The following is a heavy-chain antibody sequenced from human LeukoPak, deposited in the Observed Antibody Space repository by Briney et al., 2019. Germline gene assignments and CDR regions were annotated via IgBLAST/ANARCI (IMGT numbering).Heavy chain of an antibody. D-gene: IGHD6-13*01. J-gene: IGHJ2*01. Sequence: GGSLRLSCAASGFTFSSYEMNWVRQAPGKGLEGVSYISSSGSTIYYADSVKGRFTISRDNAKNSLYLQMNRLRAEGTAVYYCARGGAAAGGAYFDLWGRGTLVTVSS. CDR2: ISSSGSTI. CDR1: GFTFSSYE. V-gene: IGHV3-48*03. CDR3: ARGGAAAGGAYFDL.